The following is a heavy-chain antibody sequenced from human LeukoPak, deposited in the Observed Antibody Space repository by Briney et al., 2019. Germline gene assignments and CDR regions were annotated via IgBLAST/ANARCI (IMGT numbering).Heavy chain of an antibody. Sequence: PSQTLSLTCTVSGDSISSGGYYWSWIRQHPGKGLGWIGYIYYSGSTYYNPSLKSRVTISVDTSKNQFSLKLSSVTAADTAVYYCARVADILTGYRLDYWGQGTLVTVSS. CDR3: ARVADILTGYRLDY. CDR1: GDSISSGGYY. CDR2: IYYSGST. J-gene: IGHJ4*02. V-gene: IGHV4-31*03. D-gene: IGHD3-9*01.